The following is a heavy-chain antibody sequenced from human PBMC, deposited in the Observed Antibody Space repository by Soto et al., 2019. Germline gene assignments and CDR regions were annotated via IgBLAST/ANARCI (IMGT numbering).Heavy chain of an antibody. V-gene: IGHV3-74*01. Sequence: EVQLVESVGGSAQPGGSLRLSCAASGFTFSNYWIHWVRQAPGKGPMWVSSINGVGTYTNYADSVRGRFSISRDNSENTVYLQMNSLRAEDTAMYYCVRDFRSSDFCGQGTPVTVSS. CDR1: GFTFSNYW. J-gene: IGHJ4*02. CDR3: VRDFRSSDF. CDR2: INGVGTYT. D-gene: IGHD3-3*01.